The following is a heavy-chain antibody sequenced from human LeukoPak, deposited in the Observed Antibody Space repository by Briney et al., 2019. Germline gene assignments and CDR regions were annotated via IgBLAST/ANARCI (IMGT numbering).Heavy chain of an antibody. V-gene: IGHV3-7*01. CDR2: IKQDGSEK. D-gene: IGHD3-3*01. J-gene: IGHJ4*02. CDR3: ARGAYPITIFGVVIQSRPALFDY. Sequence: GGSLRLSCAASGFTFSSYRMSRVRQAPGKGLEWVANIKQDGSEKYYVDSVKGRFTISRDNAKNSLYLQMNSLRAEDTAVYYCARGAYPITIFGVVIQSRPALFDYWGQGTLVTVSS. CDR1: GFTFSSYR.